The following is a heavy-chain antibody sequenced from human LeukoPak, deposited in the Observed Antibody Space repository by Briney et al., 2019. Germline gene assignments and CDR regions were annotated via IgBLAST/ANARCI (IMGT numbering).Heavy chain of an antibody. CDR3: ARAGYSGYELDY. D-gene: IGHD5-12*01. V-gene: IGHV4-59*11. Sequence: SETLSLTCTVSGVSIGSHYWSWIRQSPGKGLEWIGCVYNSGTTVYNPSPTGRVTISVDTSKNQYSLNLRSVTAADAAVYYCARAGYSGYELDYWGQGTLVTVSS. CDR1: GVSIGSHY. CDR2: VYNSGTT. J-gene: IGHJ4*02.